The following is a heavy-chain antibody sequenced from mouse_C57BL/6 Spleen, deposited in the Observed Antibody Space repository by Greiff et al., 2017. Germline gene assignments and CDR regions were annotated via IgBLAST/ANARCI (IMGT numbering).Heavy chain of an antibody. CDR2: ISDGDSYT. V-gene: IGHV5-4*01. Sequence: EVQLVESGGGLVKPGGSLKLSCAASGFTFSSYAMSWVRQTPEKRLEWVATISDGDSYTYYPDNVKGRFPISRDNAKNNLYLQMSHLKSEDTAMYYCARVRIYGSSPAWFAYWGQGTLVTVSA. CDR3: ARVRIYGSSPAWFAY. CDR1: GFTFSSYA. D-gene: IGHD1-1*01. J-gene: IGHJ3*01.